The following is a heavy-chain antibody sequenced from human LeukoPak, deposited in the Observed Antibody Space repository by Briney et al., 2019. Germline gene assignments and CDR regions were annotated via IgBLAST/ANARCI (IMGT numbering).Heavy chain of an antibody. V-gene: IGHV3-23*01. D-gene: IGHD3-22*01. CDR2: ISGSGGST. CDR3: AKDPPYYDSSGYDY. Sequence: GGSLRLSCAASGFTFSSYSMNWVRQAPGKGLEWVSAISGSGGSTYYADSVKGRFTISRDNSKNTLYLQMNSLRAEDTAVYYCAKDPPYYDSSGYDYWGQGTLVTVSS. J-gene: IGHJ4*02. CDR1: GFTFSSYS.